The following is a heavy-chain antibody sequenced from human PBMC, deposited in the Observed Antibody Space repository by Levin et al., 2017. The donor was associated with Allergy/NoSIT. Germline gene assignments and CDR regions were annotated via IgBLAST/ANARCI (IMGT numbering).Heavy chain of an antibody. V-gene: IGHV1-2*02. Sequence: ASVKVSCKASGYTFSDYYLHWVRQAPGQGLECMGWINPRSGDTYYPQKTQGRVTFTRDTSRNTVYMELSRLRSDDTAVDYCAGATLQRGGSIDYWGHGALVTFS. J-gene: IGHJ4*01. CDR1: GYTFSDYY. D-gene: IGHD6-25*01. CDR3: AGATLQRGGSIDY. CDR2: INPRSGDT.